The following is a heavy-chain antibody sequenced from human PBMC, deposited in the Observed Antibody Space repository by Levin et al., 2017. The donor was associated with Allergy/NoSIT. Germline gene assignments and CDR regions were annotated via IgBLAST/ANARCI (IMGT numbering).Heavy chain of an antibody. V-gene: IGHV4-34*01. CDR1: GSFSDYY. CDR3: ARIWFGEFRDVFDI. Sequence: NPSETLSLTCGVHGSFSDYYWSWIRQPPGKGLEWIGEISHSGSTNYNASLKSRVTISVDTSKNQFSLRLSSVTAADTAVYYCARIWFGEFRDVFDIWGQGTMVTVSS. CDR2: ISHSGST. J-gene: IGHJ3*02. D-gene: IGHD3-10*01.